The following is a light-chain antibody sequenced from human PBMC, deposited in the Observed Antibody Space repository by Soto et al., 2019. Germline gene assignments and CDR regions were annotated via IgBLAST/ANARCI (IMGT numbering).Light chain of an antibody. CDR1: SSNIGAGYD. V-gene: IGLV1-40*01. Sequence: QSVLTQPPSVSGAPGQRVTISGIGTSSNIGAGYDIHWYQQVPGTAPKLLIYGNNNRPSGVPDRFSGSKSGTSASLAITGLQAEDEADYYCQSYDSSLSGVVFGGGTKLTVL. CDR2: GNN. J-gene: IGLJ2*01. CDR3: QSYDSSLSGVV.